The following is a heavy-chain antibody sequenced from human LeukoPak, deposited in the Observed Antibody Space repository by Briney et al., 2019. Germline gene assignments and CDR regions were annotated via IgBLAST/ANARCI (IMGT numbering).Heavy chain of an antibody. Sequence: SVTLSLTCTVSGGSMSSYYWGWIRQPPGKGLEWIGSIYYSGSTYYNPSLKSRVTISVDTSKNHFSLKLRSVTAADTAVYYCAKHGELLSWFDPWGQGTQVTVSS. CDR3: AKHGELLSWFDP. CDR2: IYYSGST. D-gene: IGHD1-26*01. V-gene: IGHV4-39*01. J-gene: IGHJ5*02. CDR1: GGSMSSYY.